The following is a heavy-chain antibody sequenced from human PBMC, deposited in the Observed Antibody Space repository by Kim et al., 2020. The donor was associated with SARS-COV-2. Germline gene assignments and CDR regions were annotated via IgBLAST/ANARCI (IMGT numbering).Heavy chain of an antibody. J-gene: IGHJ3*01. Sequence: GGSLRLSCAASGFTFSSHSMLWVRQAPGKGLECVTLILDDASLKYYPSSVKGRFTISRDNSRNTRYLQLNSLSAADTGVYYCARDRIGGHGAFDVWGQGKRVTVS. CDR3: ARDRIGGHGAFDV. CDR1: GFTFSSHS. CDR2: ILDDASLK. V-gene: IGHV3-30*04.